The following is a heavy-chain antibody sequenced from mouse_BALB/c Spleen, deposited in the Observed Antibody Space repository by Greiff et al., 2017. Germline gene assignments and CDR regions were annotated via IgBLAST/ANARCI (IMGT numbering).Heavy chain of an antibody. D-gene: IGHD2-14*01. CDR3: ARTHYKYGGFAY. CDR2: IWSGGST. Sequence: VKLVESGPGLVQPSQSLSITCTVSGFSLTSYGVHWVRQSPGKGLEWLGVIWSGGSTDYNAAFISRLSISKDNSKSQVFFKMNSLQANDTAIDYCARTHYKYGGFAYWGQGTLVTVSA. V-gene: IGHV2-2*02. J-gene: IGHJ3*01. CDR1: GFSLTSYG.